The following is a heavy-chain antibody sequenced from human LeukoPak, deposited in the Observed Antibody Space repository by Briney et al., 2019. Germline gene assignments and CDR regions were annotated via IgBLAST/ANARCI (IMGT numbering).Heavy chain of an antibody. J-gene: IGHJ4*02. D-gene: IGHD2-15*01. CDR1: GFTFSSYA. CDR2: ISGSGGST. Sequence: GGSLRLSCAASGFTFSSYAMSWVRQAPGKGLEWVSAISGSGGSTYYADSVKGRFTISRDNSKNTLYLQMNSLRAEDTAVYYCAKDRCSGCPGSFDREFDYWGQGTLVTVSS. CDR3: AKDRCSGCPGSFDREFDY. V-gene: IGHV3-23*01.